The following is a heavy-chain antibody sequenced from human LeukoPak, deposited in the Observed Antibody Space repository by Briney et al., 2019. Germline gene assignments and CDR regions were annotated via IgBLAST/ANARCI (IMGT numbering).Heavy chain of an antibody. CDR2: INPYSGGT. J-gene: IGHJ4*02. CDR1: GYTFTDQY. Sequence: ASVKVSCKASGYTFTDQYMHWVRQAPGQGLEWMGWINPYSGGTVYAHNFQGRVTMATDTSIRTAYMELSRLRSDDTAVYYCARDQAATNTQVRFCLDWGQGTLVTVSS. V-gene: IGHV1-2*02. CDR3: ARDQAATNTQVRFCLD. D-gene: IGHD3-9*01.